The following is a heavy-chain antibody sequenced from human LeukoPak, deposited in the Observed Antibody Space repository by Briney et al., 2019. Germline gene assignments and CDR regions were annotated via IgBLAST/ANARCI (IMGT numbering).Heavy chain of an antibody. D-gene: IGHD6-13*01. CDR2: IYYSGST. CDR3: ARGSSSWYGPFDY. J-gene: IGHJ4*02. V-gene: IGHV4-31*03. Sequence: SETLSLTCTVSGGSISSGGYYWSWIRQHPGKGLEWIGYIYYSGSTYYNPSLKSRVTISVDTSKNQFSLKLSSVTAADTAVYYCARGSSSWYGPFDYWGQGTLVTASS. CDR1: GGSISSGGYY.